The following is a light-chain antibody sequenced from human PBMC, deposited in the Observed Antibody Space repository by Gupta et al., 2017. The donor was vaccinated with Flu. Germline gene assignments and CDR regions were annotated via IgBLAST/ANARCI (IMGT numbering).Light chain of an antibody. CDR1: HIGSKA. CDR3: QVWDSSSDHVV. V-gene: IGLV3-21*02. CDR2: DDS. Sequence: SYVLTQPPSVSVAPGQTARITCGGDHIGSKAVHWYQQKPGQAPVLIVNDDSDRPSGIPERCAGSNSGNTATLTITRVEAGDEADYYCQVWDSSSDHVVFGGGTKLTVL. J-gene: IGLJ2*01.